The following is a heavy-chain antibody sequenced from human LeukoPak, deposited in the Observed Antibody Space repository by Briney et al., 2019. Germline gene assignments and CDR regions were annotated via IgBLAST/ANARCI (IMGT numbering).Heavy chain of an antibody. CDR1: GGSISSGSYY. CDR2: IYTSGST. V-gene: IGHV4-61*02. J-gene: IGHJ5*02. D-gene: IGHD2-15*01. Sequence: KPSQTLSLTCTVSGGSISSGSYYWSWIRQPAGKGLEWIGRIYTSGSTNYNPSLKSRVTISVDTSKNQFSLKLSSVTAADTAVYYCARCGPSGGSCEDWFDPWGQGTLVTVSS. CDR3: ARCGPSGGSCEDWFDP.